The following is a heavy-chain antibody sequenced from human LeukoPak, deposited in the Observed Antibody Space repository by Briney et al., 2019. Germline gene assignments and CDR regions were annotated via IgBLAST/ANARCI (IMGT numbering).Heavy chain of an antibody. CDR1: GFTFGSYN. CDR2: ISTSSSYI. CDR3: ARDVRGPHDF. J-gene: IGHJ4*02. Sequence: KPGGSLRLSCAASGFTFGSYNMNWVRQAPGKGLEWVSSISTSSSYIYYADSVKGRFTISRDNAKNTLYLQMNSLRAEDTAVYRCARDVRGPHDFWGQGTLVTVSS. V-gene: IGHV3-21*01. D-gene: IGHD2/OR15-2a*01.